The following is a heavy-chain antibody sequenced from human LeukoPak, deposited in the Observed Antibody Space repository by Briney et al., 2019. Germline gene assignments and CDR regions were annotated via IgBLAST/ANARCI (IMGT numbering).Heavy chain of an antibody. J-gene: IGHJ4*02. V-gene: IGHV3-11*01. Sequence: GGSLRLSCAASGFAFSDFYMFWIRQAPGKGLEWISYISNSGSTLYYADSVKGRFTISWDNDKNLLYLQMNSLRADDTAVYYCARDALGSYDYWGQGTLVTVSS. CDR1: GFAFSDFY. D-gene: IGHD3-10*01. CDR3: ARDALGSYDY. CDR2: ISNSGSTL.